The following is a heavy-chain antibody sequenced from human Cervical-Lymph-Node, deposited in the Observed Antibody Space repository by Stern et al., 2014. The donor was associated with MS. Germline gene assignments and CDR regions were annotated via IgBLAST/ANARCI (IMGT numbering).Heavy chain of an antibody. J-gene: IGHJ3*02. V-gene: IGHV4-4*02. CDR2: IYHSGST. CDR3: AREGYSSSYDAFDI. Sequence: VQLVESGPGLVKPSGTLSLTCAVSGGSISSSNWWSWVRQPPGKGLERXGEIYHSGSTNYNPSLKSRVTISVDKSKNQFSLKLSSVTAADTAVYYCAREGYSSSYDAFDIWGQGTMVTVSS. D-gene: IGHD6-6*01. CDR1: GGSISSSNW.